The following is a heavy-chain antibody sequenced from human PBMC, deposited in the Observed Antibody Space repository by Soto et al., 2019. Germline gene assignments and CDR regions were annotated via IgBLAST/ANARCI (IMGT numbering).Heavy chain of an antibody. CDR3: AREGMVVVPAAIGGGNYYYYYMDV. Sequence: KQSPTLSLTCAISGDSVSSNSAAWNWIRQSPSRGLEWLGRTYYRSKWYNDYAVSVKSRITINPDTSKNQFSLQLNSVTPEDTAVYYCAREGMVVVPAAIGGGNYYYYYMDVWGKGTTVTVSS. CDR2: TYYRSKWYN. D-gene: IGHD2-2*01. CDR1: GDSVSSNSAA. J-gene: IGHJ6*03. V-gene: IGHV6-1*01.